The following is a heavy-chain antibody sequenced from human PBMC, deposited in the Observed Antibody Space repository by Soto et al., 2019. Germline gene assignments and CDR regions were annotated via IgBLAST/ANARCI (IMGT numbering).Heavy chain of an antibody. V-gene: IGHV3-74*01. CDR3: ARESGDWPLNWFDP. Sequence: GSLRLSCAAPGFNFSNHWMHWVRQRPAEGLVWVSRITSDGKSKAYAESVKGRFAISRDNAKNTLYLQMNGLTAEDTAVYYCARESGDWPLNWFDPWGQGTLVTVSS. CDR1: GFNFSNHW. D-gene: IGHD2-21*02. CDR2: ITSDGKSK. J-gene: IGHJ5*02.